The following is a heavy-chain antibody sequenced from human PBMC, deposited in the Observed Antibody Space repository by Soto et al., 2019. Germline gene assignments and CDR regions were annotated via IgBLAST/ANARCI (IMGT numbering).Heavy chain of an antibody. V-gene: IGHV3-66*01. CDR3: ATLTKYDILTGFYPC. Sequence: EVQLVESGGDLVQPGGSLRLSCAASGFTVNSNYMSWVRQAPGKGLEWVSVIYSDGSTYYTDSVKGRFIISRDNSNHTLYFQMNSLRAEDTAVCYCATLTKYDILTGFYPCWGQGTLVTVSS. CDR2: IYSDGST. D-gene: IGHD3-9*01. J-gene: IGHJ4*02. CDR1: GFTVNSNY.